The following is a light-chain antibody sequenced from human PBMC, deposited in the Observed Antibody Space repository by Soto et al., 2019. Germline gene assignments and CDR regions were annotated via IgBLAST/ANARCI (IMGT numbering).Light chain of an antibody. CDR3: HQYDTLPPT. J-gene: IGKJ5*01. V-gene: IGKV3-20*01. Sequence: EIVLTQSPGTLSLSPGESATLSCSASQSIIRSYLAWYQHKPGQAPRLLIYGASARATGIPDRFSGSGSGTDFTLTISRLEPEDYAVYYCHQYDTLPPTFGQGTRLEIK. CDR1: QSIIRSY. CDR2: GAS.